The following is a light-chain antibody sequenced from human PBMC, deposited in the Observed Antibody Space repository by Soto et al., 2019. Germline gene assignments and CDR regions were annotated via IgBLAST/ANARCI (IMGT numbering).Light chain of an antibody. CDR1: QSISRF. J-gene: IGKJ1*01. Sequence: DIHMTQSPSSLSASVGYRVTITGRASQSISRFLNWYQQKQGTAPKLXIYVASTLQGGVPSRFSGSGYGTDFTLTISSLHTEDFATYYCQQSYTTPQTFGQGTKVDIK. CDR2: VAS. CDR3: QQSYTTPQT. V-gene: IGKV1-39*01.